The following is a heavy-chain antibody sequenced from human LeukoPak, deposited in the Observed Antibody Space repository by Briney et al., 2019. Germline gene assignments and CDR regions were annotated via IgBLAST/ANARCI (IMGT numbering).Heavy chain of an antibody. CDR1: GFPFGDYA. CDR3: TRDGIPETNWSGYYIDY. J-gene: IGHJ4*02. D-gene: IGHD3-3*01. V-gene: IGHV3-49*03. CDR2: IRSKTYGGTI. Sequence: GGSLRLSCTASGFPFGDYAMSWFRQAPGKGLEWVGFIRSKTYGGTIDYAASVKDRFTISRDDSKSIAYLQMNSLKTEDTAVYYCTRDGIPETNWSGYYIDYWGQGTLVTVSS.